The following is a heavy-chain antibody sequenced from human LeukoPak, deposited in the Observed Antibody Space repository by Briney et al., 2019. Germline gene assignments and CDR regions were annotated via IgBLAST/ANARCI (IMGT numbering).Heavy chain of an antibody. J-gene: IGHJ4*02. V-gene: IGHV3-48*04. CDR2: ISSSGSTK. Sequence: GGSLRLSCAASGFTFSSYAMHWVRQAPGKGLEWVSYISSSGSTKYYADSVKGRFTTSRDDARNSLYLQMNSLRAEDTAVYYCARGTAYYYDNSGYLDYWGQGTLATVSS. CDR3: ARGTAYYYDNSGYLDY. CDR1: GFTFSSYA. D-gene: IGHD3-22*01.